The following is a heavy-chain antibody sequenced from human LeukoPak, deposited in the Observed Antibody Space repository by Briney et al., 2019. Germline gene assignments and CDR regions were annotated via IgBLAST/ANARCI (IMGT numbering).Heavy chain of an antibody. CDR1: GFSVTNDF. CDR2: IYSGGKT. Sequence: GGSLRLSCAVSGFSVTNDFMTWVRQTPGKGLNWVSVIYSGGKTVYAGSVKGRFTISRDSSKNTVFLEMKSLRAEDTAVYYCARWIYDTLTGYPSLDYWGQGTLVTVSS. CDR3: ARWIYDTLTGYPSLDY. D-gene: IGHD3-9*01. J-gene: IGHJ4*02. V-gene: IGHV3-66*01.